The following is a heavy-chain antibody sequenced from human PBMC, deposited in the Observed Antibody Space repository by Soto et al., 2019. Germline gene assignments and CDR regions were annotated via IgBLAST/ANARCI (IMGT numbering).Heavy chain of an antibody. CDR3: ASAYSTSWYWFDP. V-gene: IGHV2-26*01. CDR2: IFSNDEK. Sequence: QVTVKESGPVLVKPTETLTLTCTVSGFSLSNAGLGVSWIRQPPGKALEWLAHIFSNDEKSYSTSLKSRLTLSQDTSNSQVVLIMTNMDPVDTATYFCASAYSTSWYWFDPWGQGTLVTVSS. CDR1: GFSLSNAGLG. J-gene: IGHJ5*02. D-gene: IGHD6-13*01.